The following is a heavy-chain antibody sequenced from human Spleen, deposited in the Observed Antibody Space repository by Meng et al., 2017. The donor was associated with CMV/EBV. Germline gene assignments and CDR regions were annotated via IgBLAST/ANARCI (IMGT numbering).Heavy chain of an antibody. CDR3: ARHTTYYDFWSPFDP. V-gene: IGHV4-39*01. Sequence: SETLSLTCTVSGGSTSTKTYYWGWIRQPPGKGLEWIGTAYYSGSTYYNPSLKSRVTISVDTSKNQFSLKLSSVTAADTAVYYCARHTTYYDFWSPFDPWGQGTLVTVSS. J-gene: IGHJ5*02. CDR1: GGSTSTKTYY. CDR2: AYYSGST. D-gene: IGHD3-3*01.